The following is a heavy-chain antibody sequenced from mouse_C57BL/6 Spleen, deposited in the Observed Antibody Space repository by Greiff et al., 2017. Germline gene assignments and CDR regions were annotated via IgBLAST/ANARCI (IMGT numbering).Heavy chain of an antibody. Sequence: QVQLQQPGAELVRPGSSVKLSCKASGYPLTSYWMHRVKQRPIQGLEWIGNIEPSDSETNYNQKFKDEATLTVDKSSSTAYMQLSSLTSEDSSVYYCARGDRTGFAYWGQGTLVTVSA. CDR3: ARGDRTGFAY. CDR1: GYPLTSYW. J-gene: IGHJ3*01. CDR2: IEPSDSET. V-gene: IGHV1-52*01. D-gene: IGHD3-3*01.